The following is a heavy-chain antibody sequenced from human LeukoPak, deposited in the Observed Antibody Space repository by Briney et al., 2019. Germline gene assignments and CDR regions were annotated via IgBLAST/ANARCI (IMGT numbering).Heavy chain of an antibody. Sequence: GGSLRLSCSASGFTFSSYSMNWVRQAPGKGLEWVSSISSSSSYIYYADSVKGRFTISRDNAKNSPYLQMNSLRAEDTAVYYCARNHYYDSSGYYPCDYWGQGTLVTVSS. CDR1: GFTFSSYS. CDR2: ISSSSSYI. J-gene: IGHJ4*02. CDR3: ARNHYYDSSGYYPCDY. V-gene: IGHV3-21*01. D-gene: IGHD3-22*01.